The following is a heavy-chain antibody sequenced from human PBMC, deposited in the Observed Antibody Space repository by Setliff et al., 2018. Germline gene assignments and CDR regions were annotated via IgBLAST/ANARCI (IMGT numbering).Heavy chain of an antibody. CDR2: ISGSGGST. J-gene: IGHJ4*02. Sequence: PGESLTISCAASGFTFSSYAMSWVRQAPGKGLEWVSAISGSGGSTYYADSVKGRFTISRDNSKNTLYLQMNSLRAEDTAVYYCAKNSRAVANDGGEALFDYWGQGTLVTVSS. V-gene: IGHV3-23*01. D-gene: IGHD6-19*01. CDR1: GFTFSSYA. CDR3: AKNSRAVANDGGEALFDY.